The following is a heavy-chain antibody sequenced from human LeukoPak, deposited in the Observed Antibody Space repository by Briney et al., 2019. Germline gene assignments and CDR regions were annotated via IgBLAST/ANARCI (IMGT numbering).Heavy chain of an antibody. J-gene: IGHJ5*02. CDR3: ARGGRVRLVRGVISNWFDP. D-gene: IGHD3-10*01. Sequence: GASVKVSCKASGYIFTGYYMHWVRQAPGQGLEWMGWINPNSGGTNYAQRFQGRVTMTRDTSISTAYMELSRLRSDDTAVYYCARGGRVRLVRGVISNWFDPWGQGTLVTVSS. CDR1: GYIFTGYY. CDR2: INPNSGGT. V-gene: IGHV1-2*02.